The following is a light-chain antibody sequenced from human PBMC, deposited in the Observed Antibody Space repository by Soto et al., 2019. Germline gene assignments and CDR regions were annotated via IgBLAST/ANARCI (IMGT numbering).Light chain of an antibody. J-gene: IGKJ2*03. CDR3: EQYEDWYS. CDR2: GAS. CDR1: RSVATK. V-gene: IGKV3-15*01. Sequence: EIVLTQSPATLSVSPGERATLSCRASRSVATKLAWYQQKPGQAPSLLIQGASVMDTGVPARFSGSGSGTEFTLTISGLQSEDSAIYYCEQYEDWYSFGQGTKLEIK.